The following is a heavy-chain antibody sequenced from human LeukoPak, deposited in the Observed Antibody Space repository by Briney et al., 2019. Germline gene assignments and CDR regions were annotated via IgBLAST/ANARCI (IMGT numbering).Heavy chain of an antibody. CDR1: GYTFTGYY. CDR3: ARNTDSIGYSGYDPQGDY. D-gene: IGHD5-12*01. Sequence: ASVKVSCKASGYTFTGYYMRRVRQAPGQGLEWMGRINPNSGGTNYAQKFQGRVTMTRDTSISTAYMELSRLRSDDTAVYYCARNTDSIGYSGYDPQGDYWGQGTLVTVSS. CDR2: INPNSGGT. J-gene: IGHJ4*02. V-gene: IGHV1-2*06.